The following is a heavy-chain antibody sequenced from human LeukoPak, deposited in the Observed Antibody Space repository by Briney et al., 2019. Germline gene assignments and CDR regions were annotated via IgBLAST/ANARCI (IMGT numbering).Heavy chain of an antibody. CDR1: GGSISSHY. D-gene: IGHD3-10*01. V-gene: IGHV4-59*11. CDR2: IFYSGST. CDR3: ARAGPWQIDP. J-gene: IGHJ5*02. Sequence: SETLSLTCTVSGGSISSHYWSWIRQPPGKGLEWIGHIFYSGSTKYNPSLKSRVTISVDKSKNQFSLKLKSVTAADTAVYYCARAGPWQIDPWGQGTLVTVSS.